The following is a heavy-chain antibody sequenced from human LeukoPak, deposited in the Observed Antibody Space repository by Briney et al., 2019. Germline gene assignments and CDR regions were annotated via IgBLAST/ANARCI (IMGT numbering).Heavy chain of an antibody. CDR1: GFTFSSYS. Sequence: GGSLRLSCAASGFTFSSYSMSWVRQAPGKGLEWVSSISSSGTYVYYADSVKGRFTISRDNAKNSLSLQMNSLRADDAAVYYCARASSKQLAGYLPDGFDIWGQGTMVTVSS. V-gene: IGHV3-21*01. J-gene: IGHJ3*02. CDR3: ARASSKQLAGYLPDGFDI. CDR2: ISSSGTYV. D-gene: IGHD3-9*01.